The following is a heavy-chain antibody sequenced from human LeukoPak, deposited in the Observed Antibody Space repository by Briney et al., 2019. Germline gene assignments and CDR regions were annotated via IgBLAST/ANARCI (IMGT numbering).Heavy chain of an antibody. Sequence: VASVKVSCNAAGYTSSNYGISWVRHAPGLGLEWMGWTSYNGNTNYAQKFQDKVTMTTDTSTTTAYMELRSLESDDTAVYYCARHSGSGWQALGYWGQGTLVTVSS. CDR3: ARHSGSGWQALGY. CDR1: GYTSSNYG. D-gene: IGHD6-19*01. J-gene: IGHJ4*02. CDR2: TSYNGNT. V-gene: IGHV1-18*04.